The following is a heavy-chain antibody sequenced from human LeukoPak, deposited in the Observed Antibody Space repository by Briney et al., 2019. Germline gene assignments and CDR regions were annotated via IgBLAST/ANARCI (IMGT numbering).Heavy chain of an antibody. D-gene: IGHD4-17*01. CDR3: ARYVLDYGAFDY. V-gene: IGHV3-20*04. Sequence: PGGSLRLSCAASGFTFDDYGMSWVPQAPGKGLGWVSGINLIGVRTGYADSVKGRFTISRDNATNSLYLQMPSLRAEGPALYYCARYVLDYGAFDYWGQGTLVTVSS. CDR2: INLIGVRT. J-gene: IGHJ4*02. CDR1: GFTFDDYG.